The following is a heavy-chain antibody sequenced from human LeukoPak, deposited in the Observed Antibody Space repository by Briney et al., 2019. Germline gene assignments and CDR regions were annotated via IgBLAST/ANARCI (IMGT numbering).Heavy chain of an antibody. V-gene: IGHV1-2*02. Sequence: ASVKVSCKASGYTFTGYYMHWVRQAPGQGLEWMGWINPNSVGTNYAQKFQGRVTMTRDTSISTAYMELSRLRSDDTAVYYCARELLKSSLQYYYGSGSSGYWGQGTLVTVSS. CDR3: ARELLKSSLQYYYGSGSSGY. D-gene: IGHD3-10*01. CDR1: GYTFTGYY. J-gene: IGHJ4*02. CDR2: INPNSVGT.